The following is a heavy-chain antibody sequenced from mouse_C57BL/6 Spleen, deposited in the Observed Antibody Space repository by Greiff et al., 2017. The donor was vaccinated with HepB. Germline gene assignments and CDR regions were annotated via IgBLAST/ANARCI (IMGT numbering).Heavy chain of an antibody. CDR3: ARPYDYDGVYYAMDY. CDR2: INPNNGGT. Sequence: EVKVVESGPELVKPGASVKIPCKASGYTFTDYNMDWVKQSHGKSLEWIGDINPNNGGTIYNQKFKGKATLTVDKSSSTAYMELRSLTSEDTAVYYCARPYDYDGVYYAMDYWGQGTSVTVSS. J-gene: IGHJ4*01. CDR1: GYTFTDYN. D-gene: IGHD2-4*01. V-gene: IGHV1-18*01.